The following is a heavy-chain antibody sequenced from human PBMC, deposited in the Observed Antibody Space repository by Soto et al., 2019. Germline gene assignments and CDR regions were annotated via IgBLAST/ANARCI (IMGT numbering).Heavy chain of an antibody. CDR2: IYYSGST. J-gene: IGHJ3*02. CDR1: GGSISSGGYY. V-gene: IGHV4-31*03. Sequence: SETLSLTCTVSGGSISSGGYYWSWIRQHPGKGLEWIGYIYYSGSTYYNPSLKSRVTISVDTSKNQFSLKLSSVTAADTAVYYCARGLDYYDSSGYYKRAFDIWGQGTMVTVSS. CDR3: ARGLDYYDSSGYYKRAFDI. D-gene: IGHD3-22*01.